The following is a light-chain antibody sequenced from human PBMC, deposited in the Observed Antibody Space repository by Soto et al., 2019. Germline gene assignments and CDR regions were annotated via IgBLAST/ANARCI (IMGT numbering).Light chain of an antibody. J-gene: IGKJ1*01. CDR2: DIF. V-gene: IGKV3-20*01. Sequence: DIVMTQSPATLSVSQGERATLSCRASQSIRTNLAWYQHKPGQAPRLVIYDIFTRATGVPTRISGSGSGTDFTLTISRLEPEDFAVYYCQQYGSSPGTFGQGTKVDIK. CDR3: QQYGSSPGT. CDR1: QSIRTN.